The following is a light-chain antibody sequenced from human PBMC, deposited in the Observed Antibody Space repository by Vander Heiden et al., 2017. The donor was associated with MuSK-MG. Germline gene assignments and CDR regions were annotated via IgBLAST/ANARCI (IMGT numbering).Light chain of an antibody. CDR2: WAS. CDR3: QQYYSTPLT. Sequence: DIVMTQSPDSLAVSLGERATINCKSSQSVLYSSNKKNYLAWDQQKPGQPPKLLIYWASTRESGVPDRVSGSGSGTDFTLTISSLQAEDVAVYYCQQYYSTPLTFGGGTKVEIK. CDR1: QSVLYSSNKKNY. V-gene: IGKV4-1*01. J-gene: IGKJ4*01.